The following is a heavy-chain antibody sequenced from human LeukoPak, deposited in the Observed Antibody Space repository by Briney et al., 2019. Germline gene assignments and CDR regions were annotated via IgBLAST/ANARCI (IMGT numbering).Heavy chain of an antibody. J-gene: IGHJ4*02. CDR1: GYSFTSYW. V-gene: IGHV5-51*01. CDR2: IYPGDSDA. Sequence: GESLKSSFKGSGYSFTSYWIGWVRQMPGKGVEWMGIIYPGDSDATYSPSFQGQVTISADKSISTAYLQWSSLKASDTAIYYCARIPCSSATCHKRFDYWGQGTLVTVSS. D-gene: IGHD2-2*01. CDR3: ARIPCSSATCHKRFDY.